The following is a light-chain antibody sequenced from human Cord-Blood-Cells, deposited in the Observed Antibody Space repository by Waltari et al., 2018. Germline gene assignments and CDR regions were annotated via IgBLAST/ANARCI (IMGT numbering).Light chain of an antibody. Sequence: DIVMTQSPDSLAVSLGERATINCKSSQSVLYSSNNKNYLAWYQQKPGQPPKLRIYWASTREYGVPDRFSCSGSGTDFSLTISSLQAEDVAVYYCQQYYSTPLTFGGGTKVEIK. V-gene: IGKV4-1*01. CDR3: QQYYSTPLT. CDR2: WAS. CDR1: QSVLYSSNNKNY. J-gene: IGKJ4*01.